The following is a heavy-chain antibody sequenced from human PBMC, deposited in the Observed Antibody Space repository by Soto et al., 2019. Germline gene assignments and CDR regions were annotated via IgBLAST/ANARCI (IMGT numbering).Heavy chain of an antibody. V-gene: IGHV3-48*01. CDR1: GFTFSSYS. J-gene: IGHJ4*02. CDR3: AGPVGGRRTSCIR. D-gene: IGHD2-2*01. CDR2: ISSSSNSI. Sequence: PGGSLRLSCAASGFTFSSYSMNWVRQAPGKGLEWVSYISSSSNSIYYADSVKGRFTISRDNAKNSLHLQMNSLRAEDTAVYYPAGPVGGRRTSCIRGGQGTLVTVS.